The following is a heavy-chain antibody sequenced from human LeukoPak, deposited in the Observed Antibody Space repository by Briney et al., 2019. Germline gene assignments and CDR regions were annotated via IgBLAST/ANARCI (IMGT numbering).Heavy chain of an antibody. J-gene: IGHJ4*02. V-gene: IGHV1-18*01. D-gene: IGHD6-6*01. CDR1: GYTFTSYG. CDR3: ARDPEEYSSSSYFDY. Sequence: ASVKVSCKASGYTFTSYGISWVRQAPGQGLEWMGWISVYNGDTYFVQKLQGRVTMTTDTSTRTAYMELRSLRSDDTAVYYCARDPEEYSSSSYFDYWGQGTLVTVSS. CDR2: ISVYNGDT.